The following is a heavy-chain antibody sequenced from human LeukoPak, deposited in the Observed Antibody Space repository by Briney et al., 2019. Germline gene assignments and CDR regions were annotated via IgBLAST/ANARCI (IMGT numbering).Heavy chain of an antibody. CDR1: GGSISSSSYY. CDR3: VRHGYNYPFDY. CDR2: IYYSGST. D-gene: IGHD5-24*01. V-gene: IGHV4-39*01. J-gene: IGHJ4*02. Sequence: SETLSLTCTVSGGSISSSSYYWGWIRQPPGKGLEWIGSIYYSGSTYYNPSLKSRVTISVDTSKNQFSLKLSSVTAADTAVYYCVRHGYNYPFDYWGQGTLVTVSS.